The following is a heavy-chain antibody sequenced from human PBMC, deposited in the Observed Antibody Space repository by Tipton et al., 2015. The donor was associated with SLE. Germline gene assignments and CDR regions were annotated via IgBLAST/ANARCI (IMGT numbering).Heavy chain of an antibody. V-gene: IGHV1-46*01. D-gene: IGHD1-26*01. Sequence: QLVQSGAEVKKPGASVKVSCKASGYTSTNYYMHWVRQAPGQGLEWMGIINPSGGSTNYAQKFQGRVTMTSDTSTSTVYMELSSLRSGDTAVYYCARDPTPIVGTDYYYFYYMDVWGKGTTGTVSS. CDR1: GYTSTNYY. J-gene: IGHJ6*03. CDR2: INPSGGST. CDR3: ARDPTPIVGTDYYYFYYMDV.